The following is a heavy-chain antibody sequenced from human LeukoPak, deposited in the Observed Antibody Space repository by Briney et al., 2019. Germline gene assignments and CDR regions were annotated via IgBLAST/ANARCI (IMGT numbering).Heavy chain of an antibody. D-gene: IGHD3-3*01. J-gene: IGHJ5*02. V-gene: IGHV1-18*01. Sequence: ASVKVSCKASGYTFTNYGIGWVRQAPGQGLEWMGWISAYNGNTNYAQKLQGRVTMTTDTSTSTAYMELRSLRSDDTAVYYCARDPLFGVPLPMSFNWFDPWGQGTLVTVSS. CDR3: ARDPLFGVPLPMSFNWFDP. CDR1: GYTFTNYG. CDR2: ISAYNGNT.